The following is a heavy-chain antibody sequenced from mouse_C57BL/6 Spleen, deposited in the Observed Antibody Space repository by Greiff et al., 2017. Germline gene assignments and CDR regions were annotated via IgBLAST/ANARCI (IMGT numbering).Heavy chain of an antibody. Sequence: VQLQQSGAELARPGASVKLSCKASGYTFTSYGISWVKQRTGQGLEWIGEIYPRSGNTYYNEKFKGKATLTADKSSSTAYMELRSLTSEDSAVYFCARSYYGSKDAMDYWGQGTSVTVSS. CDR2: IYPRSGNT. V-gene: IGHV1-81*01. CDR1: GYTFTSYG. CDR3: ARSYYGSKDAMDY. J-gene: IGHJ4*01. D-gene: IGHD1-1*01.